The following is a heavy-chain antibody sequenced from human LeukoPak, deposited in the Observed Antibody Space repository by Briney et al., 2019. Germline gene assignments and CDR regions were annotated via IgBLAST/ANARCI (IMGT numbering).Heavy chain of an antibody. J-gene: IGHJ6*02. CDR3: ARVPNYYYYGMDV. V-gene: IGHV4-59*01. CDR2: IYYSGST. CDR1: GGPISSYY. Sequence: PSETLSLTCTVSGGPISSYYWSWIRQPPGKGLEWIGYIYYSGSTNYNPSLKSRVTISVDTSKNQFSLKLSSVTAADTAVYYCARVPNYYYYGMDVWGQGTTVTVSS.